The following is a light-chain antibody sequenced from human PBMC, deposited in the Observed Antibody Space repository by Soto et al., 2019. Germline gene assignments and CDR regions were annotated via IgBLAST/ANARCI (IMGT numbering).Light chain of an antibody. CDR2: GAS. CDR3: QQYNEWPPFP. J-gene: IGKJ5*01. V-gene: IGKV3-20*01. CDR1: QSVISNY. Sequence: IGMTQSPGTLSLSPGERATLSCRASQSVISNYLAWYQQKPGQAPRLLIYGASSRATGIPDRFSGSGSGTDFTLTISSLEPEDFAVYYCQQYNEWPPFPFGQGTRLEIK.